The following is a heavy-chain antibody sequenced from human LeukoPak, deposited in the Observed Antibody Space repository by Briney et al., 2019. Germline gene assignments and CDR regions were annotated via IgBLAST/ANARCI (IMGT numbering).Heavy chain of an antibody. CDR1: GGSISNTNW. J-gene: IGHJ3*02. CDR3: ARDWPYYYDGSAYYYAFDI. V-gene: IGHV4-4*02. Sequence: PSGTLSPTCGVSGGSISNTNWWTWVRQPPGKGLEWIGEVNLQGSTNYNPSLKSRDAIPVGKSENHISLKLTPVTAADTAVYYCARDWPYYYDGSAYYYAFDIWGQGTMVTVSS. D-gene: IGHD3-22*01. CDR2: VNLQGST.